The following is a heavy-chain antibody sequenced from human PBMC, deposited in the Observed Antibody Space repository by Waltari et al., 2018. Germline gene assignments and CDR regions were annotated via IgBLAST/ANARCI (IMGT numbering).Heavy chain of an antibody. CDR1: GFTVSSNY. D-gene: IGHD3-22*01. CDR2: IYSVSSA. Sequence: EVQLVESGGGLIQPGGSLRLSCAASGFTVSSNYMSWVRQAPGKGLEWVSVIYSVSSAYYADSGKCRFTISRDNSKNTQYLQMNSLRAEDTAVYYCARFSGSSGYYPHPYIDYWGQGTLVTVSS. CDR3: ARFSGSSGYYPHPYIDY. V-gene: IGHV3-53*01. J-gene: IGHJ4*02.